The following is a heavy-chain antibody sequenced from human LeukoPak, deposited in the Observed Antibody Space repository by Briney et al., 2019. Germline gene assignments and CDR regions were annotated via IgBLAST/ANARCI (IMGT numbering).Heavy chain of an antibody. V-gene: IGHV1-2*02. CDR3: ARDPNEQQLVLYFFDY. Sequence: ASVKVSCKASGHTFTGYYIHWVRQAPGQGLEWMGWINPKSGGTNYAQKFQGRVTMTRDTSISTAYMELSRLRSDDTAVYFCARDPNEQQLVLYFFDYWGQGTLVTVSS. CDR2: INPKSGGT. D-gene: IGHD6-13*01. CDR1: GHTFTGYY. J-gene: IGHJ4*02.